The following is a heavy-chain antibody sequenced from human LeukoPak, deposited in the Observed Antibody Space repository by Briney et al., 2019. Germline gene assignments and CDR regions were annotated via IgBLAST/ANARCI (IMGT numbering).Heavy chain of an antibody. Sequence: GGSLRLSCAASGFTFISYWMSWVRQAPGKGLEWVANIKQAGSEKYYVDSVKGRFTISRDNAKNSLYLQMNSLRAEDTAVYYCVSIVVKQPIWGQGTMVTVSS. CDR2: IKQAGSEK. CDR3: VSIVVKQPI. V-gene: IGHV3-7*01. CDR1: GFTFISYW. D-gene: IGHD3-22*01. J-gene: IGHJ3*02.